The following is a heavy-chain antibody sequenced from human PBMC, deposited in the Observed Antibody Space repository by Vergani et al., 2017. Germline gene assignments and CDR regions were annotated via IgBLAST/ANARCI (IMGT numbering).Heavy chain of an antibody. Sequence: QVQLVQSGAEVKKPGASVKVSCKASGYTFTSYAMHLVRQAPGQRLEWMGWINAGNGNTKYSQKFQGRVTITRDTSASTAYMERSSLRSDTAVYYCAREEYSGDPPDYWGQGTLVTVSS. V-gene: IGHV1-3*01. D-gene: IGHD5-12*01. CDR3: AREEYSGDPPDY. CDR2: INAGNGNT. J-gene: IGHJ4*02. CDR1: GYTFTSYA.